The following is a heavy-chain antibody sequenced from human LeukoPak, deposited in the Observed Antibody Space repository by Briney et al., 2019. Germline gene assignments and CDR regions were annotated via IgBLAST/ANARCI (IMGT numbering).Heavy chain of an antibody. J-gene: IGHJ4*02. Sequence: GGSLRLSCAAPGFTFSSYAMSWVRQAPGKGLEWVSAISGSGGSTYYADSVKGRFTISRDNSKNTLYQQMNSLRAEDTAVYYCAKPRSGWSLWDYWGQGTLVSVSS. CDR3: AKPRSGWSLWDY. CDR1: GFTFSSYA. V-gene: IGHV3-23*01. CDR2: ISGSGGST. D-gene: IGHD6-19*01.